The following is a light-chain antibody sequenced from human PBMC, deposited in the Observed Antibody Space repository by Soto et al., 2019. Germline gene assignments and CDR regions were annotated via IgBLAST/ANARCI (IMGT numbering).Light chain of an antibody. V-gene: IGKV3-20*01. CDR2: GAS. Sequence: IVLTQSPSTLSVFPLEKATLSCRASQSVRANLAWYQQKPGQAPRLLIYGASTTATGIPVRFSGSGSETDFTLTITRLEPEDFAMYYCQQYSSSRTFGQGTKVDIK. J-gene: IGKJ1*01. CDR3: QQYSSSRT. CDR1: QSVRAN.